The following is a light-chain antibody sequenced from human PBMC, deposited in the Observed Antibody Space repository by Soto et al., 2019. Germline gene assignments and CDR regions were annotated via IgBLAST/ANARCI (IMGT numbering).Light chain of an antibody. CDR1: QSVANF. CDR3: QQRSSWPPIT. Sequence: EIVLTQSPATLSLSPGERDTLSCRASQSVANFLAWYQQKSGQAPRLLIYDASNRATGIPARFSGSGSGTDFTLTISSLEPEDFAVYYCQQRSSWPPITFGQGTRLEIK. V-gene: IGKV3-11*01. J-gene: IGKJ5*01. CDR2: DAS.